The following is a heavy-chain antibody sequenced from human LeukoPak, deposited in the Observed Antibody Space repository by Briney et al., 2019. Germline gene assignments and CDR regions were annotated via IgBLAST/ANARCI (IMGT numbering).Heavy chain of an antibody. D-gene: IGHD2-2*02. J-gene: IGHJ4*02. CDR3: ASVKYCSSTSCYRETYFDY. V-gene: IGHV3-7*01. Sequence: GGSLRLSCAASGFTFSSYWMSWVRQAPGKGLEWVANIKQDGSEKYYVDSVKGRFTISRDNAKNSLYLQMNSLRAEDTAVYYCASVKYCSSTSCYRETYFDYWGQGTLVTVSS. CDR1: GFTFSSYW. CDR2: IKQDGSEK.